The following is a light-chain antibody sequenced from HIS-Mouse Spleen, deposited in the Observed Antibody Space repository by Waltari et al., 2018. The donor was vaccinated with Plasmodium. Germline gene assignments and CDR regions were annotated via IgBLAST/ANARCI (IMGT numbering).Light chain of an antibody. J-gene: IGLJ3*02. Sequence: SYELTQPPSVSVSPGQTARITCPGDPLPKQDAYGYQQKSGQAPVLVIYEDSKRPSGIPERVAGSSSGTMATLTISGAQVEDEADYYCYSTDSSGNHRVFGGGTKLTVL. CDR1: PLPKQD. CDR2: EDS. V-gene: IGLV3-10*01. CDR3: YSTDSSGNHRV.